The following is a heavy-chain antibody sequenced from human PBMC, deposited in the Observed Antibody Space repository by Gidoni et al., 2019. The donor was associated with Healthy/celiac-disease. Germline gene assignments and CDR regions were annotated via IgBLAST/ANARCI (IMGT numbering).Heavy chain of an antibody. D-gene: IGHD3-22*01. V-gene: IGHV4-38-2*02. CDR1: GYSISSGYY. CDR2: IYHSGST. J-gene: IGHJ4*02. Sequence: QVQLQESGPGLVKPSETLSLTCTVSGYSISSGYYWGWIRQPPGKGLEWIGSIYHSGSTYYNPSLKSRVTISVDTSKNQFSLKLSSVTAADTAVYYCARDLRYYYDSSGYYYIGGFDYWGQGTLVTVSS. CDR3: ARDLRYYYDSSGYYYIGGFDY.